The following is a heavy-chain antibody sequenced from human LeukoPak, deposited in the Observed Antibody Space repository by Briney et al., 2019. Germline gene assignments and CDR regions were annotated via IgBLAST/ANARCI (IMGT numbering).Heavy chain of an antibody. J-gene: IGHJ4*02. CDR2: INPYSGGT. D-gene: IGHD2/OR15-2a*01. V-gene: IGHV1-2*02. Sequence: GASVKVSCKAFGYIFTGYYIHWVRQAPGQGLEWMGWINPYSGGTNYAQNFQGRVTMTRDTSISTAYMELSSLRSDDTAVYFCAREFKAGSTRHLNFDYWGQGTLVTVSS. CDR3: AREFKAGSTRHLNFDY. CDR1: GYIFTGYY.